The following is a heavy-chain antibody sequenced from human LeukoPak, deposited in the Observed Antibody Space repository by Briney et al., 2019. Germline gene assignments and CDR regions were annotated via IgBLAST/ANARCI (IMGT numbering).Heavy chain of an antibody. CDR3: ARDSTWIQFDY. Sequence: PGGSLRLSCAASGFTFSSYGMNWVRQAPGKGLEWVSGIVPSGGTTYYADSVKGRFTVSRDNSKNTLYLQMNSLRADDTAVYYCARDSTWIQFDYWGQGTLVTVSS. D-gene: IGHD5-18*01. CDR1: GFTFSSYG. CDR2: IVPSGGTT. J-gene: IGHJ4*02. V-gene: IGHV3-23*01.